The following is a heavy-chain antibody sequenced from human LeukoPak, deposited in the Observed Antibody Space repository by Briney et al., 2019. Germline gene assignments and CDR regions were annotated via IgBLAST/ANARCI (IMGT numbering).Heavy chain of an antibody. CDR3: ARPITGTTDFAFDI. J-gene: IGHJ3*02. CDR2: INHSGST. V-gene: IGHV4-34*01. CDR1: GGSFSGYY. D-gene: IGHD1-7*01. Sequence: SETLSLTCAVYGGSFSGYYWSWIRQPPGKGLEWIGEINHSGSTNYNPSLKSRVTISVDTSKNQFSLKLSSVTAADTAVYYCARPITGTTDFAFDIWGQGTMVTVSS.